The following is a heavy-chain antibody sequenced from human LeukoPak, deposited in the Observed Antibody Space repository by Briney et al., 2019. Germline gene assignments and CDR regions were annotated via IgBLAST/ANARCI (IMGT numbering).Heavy chain of an antibody. CDR2: ISGSGGST. CDR3: ARHYDYDSSGYNPY. V-gene: IGHV3-23*01. D-gene: IGHD3-22*01. CDR1: GFTFSSYA. Sequence: PGGSLRLSCAASGFTFSSYAMGWVRQAPGKGLEWVSAISGSGGSTYYADSVKGRFTISRDNSKNTLYLQMNSPRAEDTAVYYCARHYDYDSSGYNPYWGQGTLVTVSS. J-gene: IGHJ4*02.